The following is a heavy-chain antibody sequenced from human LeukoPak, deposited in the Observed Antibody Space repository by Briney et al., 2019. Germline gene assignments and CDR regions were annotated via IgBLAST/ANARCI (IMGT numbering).Heavy chain of an antibody. D-gene: IGHD6-19*01. CDR1: GFTFSSYS. CDR3: AKGPVAVAGYYFDH. CDR2: ISSSSSTI. V-gene: IGHV3-48*01. J-gene: IGHJ4*02. Sequence: GGSLRLSCAASGFTFSSYSMNWVRQAPGKGLEWVSYISSSSSTIYYADSVKGRFTISRDNPNNTLDLQMNSLTAEDTAVYYCAKGPVAVAGYYFDHWGQGTLVTVSS.